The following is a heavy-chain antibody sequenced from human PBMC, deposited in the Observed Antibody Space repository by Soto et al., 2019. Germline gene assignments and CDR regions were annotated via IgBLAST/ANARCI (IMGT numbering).Heavy chain of an antibody. CDR3: VRRVSGNYDY. D-gene: IGHD1-7*01. Sequence: EVQLAESVGGMDQPGGSLRLSCVASGFTFSSYDMHWVRQAPGKGLEYVSSISSNGGTTYYGNSVKGRFTISRDNSKNTLYLQMGSLRAEDMAVYYCVRRVSGNYDYWGQGTLVTVSS. CDR1: GFTFSSYD. V-gene: IGHV3-64*01. CDR2: ISSNGGTT. J-gene: IGHJ4*02.